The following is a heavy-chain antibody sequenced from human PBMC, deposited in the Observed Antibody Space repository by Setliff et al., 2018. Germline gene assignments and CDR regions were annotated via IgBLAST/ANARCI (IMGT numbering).Heavy chain of an antibody. CDR2: IHSSGNT. CDR3: ARAGAIQGGFDI. V-gene: IGHV4-4*07. D-gene: IGHD7-27*01. J-gene: IGHJ3*02. CDR1: GGSISTYY. Sequence: SETLSLTCNVSGGSISTYYWSWIRQPAGKGLEWIGRIHSSGNTNYKPSLKSRVTMSVDTTKHQFSLKLSSVTAADTAVYYCARAGAIQGGFDIWGQGTVVTVSS.